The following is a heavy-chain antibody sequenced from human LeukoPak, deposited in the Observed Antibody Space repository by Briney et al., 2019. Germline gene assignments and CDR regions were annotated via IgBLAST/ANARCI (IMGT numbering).Heavy chain of an antibody. D-gene: IGHD1-26*01. CDR1: GFTFSSYS. CDR2: ISSSSSTI. Sequence: GGSLRLSCAASGFTFSSYSMNWVRQAPGKGLEWVSYISSSSSTIYYADSVKGRFTISRDNAKNSLYLQMNSLRAEDTAVYYCARDSGLLPYGMDVWGQGTTATVSS. CDR3: ARDSGLLPYGMDV. V-gene: IGHV3-48*01. J-gene: IGHJ6*02.